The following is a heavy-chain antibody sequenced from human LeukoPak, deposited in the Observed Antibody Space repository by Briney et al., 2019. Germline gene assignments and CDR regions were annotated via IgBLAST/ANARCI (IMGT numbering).Heavy chain of an antibody. CDR1: GFTFSDYY. CDR3: ARGRYYDFWSGLPNWFDP. D-gene: IGHD3-3*01. V-gene: IGHV3-11*01. CDR2: ISSSGSTI. J-gene: IGHJ5*01. Sequence: GGSLRLSCAASGFTFSDYYMSWIRQAPGKGLEWVSYISSSGSTIYYADSVKGRFTISRNNAKNSLYLQMNSLRAEDTAVYYCARGRYYDFWSGLPNWFDPWGQGTLVTVSS.